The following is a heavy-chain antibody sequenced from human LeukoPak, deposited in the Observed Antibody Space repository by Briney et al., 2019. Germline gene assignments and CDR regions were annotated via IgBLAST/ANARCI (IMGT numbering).Heavy chain of an antibody. V-gene: IGHV1-69*05. Sequence: GASVKVSCKASGGTFSSYAISWVRQAPGQGLEWMGRIIPIFGTANYAQKFQGRVTITTDESTSTAYMELSSLRPEDTAVYYCARMIADLLVDYWGQGTLVAVSS. J-gene: IGHJ4*02. D-gene: IGHD3-22*01. CDR3: ARMIADLLVDY. CDR2: IIPIFGTA. CDR1: GGTFSSYA.